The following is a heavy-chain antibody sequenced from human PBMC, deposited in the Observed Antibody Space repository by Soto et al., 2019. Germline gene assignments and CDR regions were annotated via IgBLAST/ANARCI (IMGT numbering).Heavy chain of an antibody. CDR2: ISYDGSNK. CDR1: GFTFSSYA. Sequence: GGSLRLSCAASGFTFSSYAMHWVRQAPGKGLEWVAVISYDGSNKYYADSVKGRFTISRDNSKNTLYLQMNSLRAEDTAVYYCAGGYSSLRYYFDYWGQGTLVTVSS. CDR3: AGGYSSLRYYFDY. V-gene: IGHV3-30-3*01. J-gene: IGHJ4*02. D-gene: IGHD5-18*01.